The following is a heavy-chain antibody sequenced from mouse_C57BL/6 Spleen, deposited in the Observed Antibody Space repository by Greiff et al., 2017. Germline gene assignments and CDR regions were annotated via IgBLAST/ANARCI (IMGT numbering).Heavy chain of an antibody. CDR3: TSRDYGGSGGDYFDY. CDR1: GFNIKDDY. D-gene: IGHD1-1*02. V-gene: IGHV14-4*01. Sequence: EVQLQQSGAELVRPGASVKLSCTASGFNIKDDYMHWVKQSPEQGLEWIGWIDPENGDTDYASNVQGKATIPADTSYTTSYLQLIRLKSEDTAVXYWTSRDYGGSGGDYFDYWGQGTTLTVSS. J-gene: IGHJ2*01. CDR2: IDPENGDT.